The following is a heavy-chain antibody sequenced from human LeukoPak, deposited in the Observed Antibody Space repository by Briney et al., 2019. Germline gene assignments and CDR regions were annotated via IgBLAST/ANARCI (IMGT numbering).Heavy chain of an antibody. V-gene: IGHV3-7*01. Sequence: GGSLRLSCAVSGFTLSNYWMSWVRQAPGKGLEWVANIKQGGSETYYVDSVKGRFTISRDNAKSSVYLQMNSLRVEDTAVYFCVSTMTFDYWGQGTLVTVSS. CDR1: GFTLSNYW. CDR3: VSTMTFDY. D-gene: IGHD3-22*01. CDR2: IKQGGSET. J-gene: IGHJ4*02.